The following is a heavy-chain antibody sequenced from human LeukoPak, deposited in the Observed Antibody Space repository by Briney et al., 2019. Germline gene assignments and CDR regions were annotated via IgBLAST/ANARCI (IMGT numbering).Heavy chain of an antibody. CDR1: GNTFSDYY. Sequence: ASVKVSCKASGNTFSDYYIHWVRQAPGQGLEWMAWINPNSGGTNYAQKFQGRVTMTRDTSITTAYMELSRLTSDDTAVYYCARGSVLTGYSHWGQGTLVTVTS. CDR3: ARGSVLTGYSH. D-gene: IGHD3-9*01. CDR2: INPNSGGT. J-gene: IGHJ4*02. V-gene: IGHV1-2*02.